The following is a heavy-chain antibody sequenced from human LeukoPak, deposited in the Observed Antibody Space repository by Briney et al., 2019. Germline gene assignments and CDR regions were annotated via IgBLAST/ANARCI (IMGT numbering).Heavy chain of an antibody. D-gene: IGHD3-3*01. CDR2: INHSGST. Sequence: PSETLSLTCAVYGGSFSGYYWSWIRQPPGKGLEWIGEINHSGSTNYNPSLKSRVTIPVDTSKNQFSLKLSSVTAADTAVYYCASGITIYRMGVGTRRAFDIWGQGTMVTVSS. J-gene: IGHJ3*02. V-gene: IGHV4-34*01. CDR3: ASGITIYRMGVGTRRAFDI. CDR1: GGSFSGYY.